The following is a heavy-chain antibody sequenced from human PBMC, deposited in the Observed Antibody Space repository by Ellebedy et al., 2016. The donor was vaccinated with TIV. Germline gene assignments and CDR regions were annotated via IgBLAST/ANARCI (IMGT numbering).Heavy chain of an antibody. J-gene: IGHJ4*02. D-gene: IGHD3-3*01. CDR2: ITGGGGKT. Sequence: GGSLRLXXAASGFTFNTYAMNWVRQAPGKGLEWVSAITGGGGKTYYADSVKGRFTISRDNSKNTLYLHMNSLRAEDTAVYYCAKISDYDFWSGYYYFDYWGQGTLVTVSS. CDR1: GFTFNTYA. CDR3: AKISDYDFWSGYYYFDY. V-gene: IGHV3-23*01.